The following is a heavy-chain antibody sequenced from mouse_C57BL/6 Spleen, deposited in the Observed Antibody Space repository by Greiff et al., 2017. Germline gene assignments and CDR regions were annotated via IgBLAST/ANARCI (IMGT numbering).Heavy chain of an antibody. J-gene: IGHJ3*01. V-gene: IGHV14-2*01. D-gene: IGHD1-1*01. Sequence: EVKLMESGAELVKPGASVKLSCTASGFNVKDYYMHWVKQRTEQGLEWIGRIDPEEGETKYAPKFPGKATLTADTSSNTAYLPLSSLTSEDTAVYYCATRYGSTWCAYWGQGTLVTVSA. CDR1: GFNVKDYY. CDR2: IDPEEGET. CDR3: ATRYGSTWCAY.